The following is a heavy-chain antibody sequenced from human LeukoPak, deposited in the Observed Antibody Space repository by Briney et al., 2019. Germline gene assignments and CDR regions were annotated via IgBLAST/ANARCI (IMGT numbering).Heavy chain of an antibody. V-gene: IGHV3-30*03. D-gene: IGHD1-26*01. Sequence: GGSLRLSCAASGFTFSSYSMNWVRQAPGKGLEWVAVISYDGSNKYYADSVKGRFTISRDNDKNSVYLQMNSLRADDTAVYYCARGGSYYWPIDLWGQGTPVTVSS. CDR2: ISYDGSNK. CDR3: ARGGSYYWPIDL. CDR1: GFTFSSYS. J-gene: IGHJ5*02.